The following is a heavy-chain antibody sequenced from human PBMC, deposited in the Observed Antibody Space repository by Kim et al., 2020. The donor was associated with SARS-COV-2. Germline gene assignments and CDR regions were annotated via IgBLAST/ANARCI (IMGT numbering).Heavy chain of an antibody. CDR2: ISYDGSNK. V-gene: IGHV3-30*18. Sequence: GGSLRLSCAASGFTFSSYGMHWVRQAPGKGLEWVAVISYDGSNKYYADSVKGRFTISRDNSKNTLYLQMNSLRAEDTAVYYCAKVYYGGSFDYWGQGTLVTVSS. CDR3: AKVYYGGSFDY. CDR1: GFTFSSYG. J-gene: IGHJ4*02. D-gene: IGHD4-17*01.